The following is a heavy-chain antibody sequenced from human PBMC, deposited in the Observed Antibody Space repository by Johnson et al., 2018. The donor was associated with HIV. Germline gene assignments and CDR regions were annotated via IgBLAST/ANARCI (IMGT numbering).Heavy chain of an antibody. CDR2: ISYDGANK. Sequence: QVQLVESGGGVVQPGRSLRLSCEASGFTFSNFVMHWVRQAPGKGHEWLTSISYDGANKYYADSVRGRFTISRDNSRNTLFLQMDSLKTEDTAVFYCAKVGHCRGDCNFEVLEDLFDVWGRGTMVTVSS. D-gene: IGHD2-21*02. CDR1: GFTFSNFV. V-gene: IGHV3-30-3*01. J-gene: IGHJ3*01. CDR3: AKVGHCRGDCNFEVLEDLFDV.